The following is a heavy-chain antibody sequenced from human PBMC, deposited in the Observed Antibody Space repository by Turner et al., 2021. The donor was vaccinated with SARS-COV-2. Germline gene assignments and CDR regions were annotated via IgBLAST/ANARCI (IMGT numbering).Heavy chain of an antibody. Sequence: QVQLVQSGAEVKTPGASVTVTCKVSGYTLIELSMHWVRQAPGKGLEWMGGFDPEDGETIYAQKFQGRVTMTEDTSTDTAYMELSSLRSEDTAVYYCATAPANYYDSSGSKGFYYYYYGMDVWGQGTTVTVSS. CDR2: FDPEDGET. J-gene: IGHJ6*02. CDR3: ATAPANYYDSSGSKGFYYYYYGMDV. V-gene: IGHV1-24*01. D-gene: IGHD3-22*01. CDR1: GYTLIELS.